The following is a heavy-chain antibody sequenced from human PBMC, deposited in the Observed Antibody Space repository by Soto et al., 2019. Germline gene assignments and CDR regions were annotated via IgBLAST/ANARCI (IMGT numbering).Heavy chain of an antibody. CDR3: ARERGEDYGDYGY. V-gene: IGHV3-66*01. CDR1: GFTVSSNY. D-gene: IGHD4-17*01. J-gene: IGHJ4*02. Sequence: EVQLVESGGGLVQPWGSLRLSCAASGFTVSSNYMSWVRQAPGKGLEWVSVIYSGGSTYYADSVKGRFTISRDNSKNTLYLQMNSLRAEDTAVYYCARERGEDYGDYGYWGQGTLVTVSS. CDR2: IYSGGST.